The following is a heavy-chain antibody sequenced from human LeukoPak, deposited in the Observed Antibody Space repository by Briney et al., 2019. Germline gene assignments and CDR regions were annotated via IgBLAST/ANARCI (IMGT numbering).Heavy chain of an antibody. Sequence: PSETLSLTCAVSGYSISSGYYWGWIRQPPGKGLEWIGYIYYSGSTNYNPSLKSRVTISVDTSKNQFSLKLSSVTAADTAVYYCARDSSGYPDYWGQGTLVTVSS. CDR2: IYYSGST. D-gene: IGHD3-22*01. V-gene: IGHV4-61*01. J-gene: IGHJ4*02. CDR1: GYSISSGYY. CDR3: ARDSSGYPDY.